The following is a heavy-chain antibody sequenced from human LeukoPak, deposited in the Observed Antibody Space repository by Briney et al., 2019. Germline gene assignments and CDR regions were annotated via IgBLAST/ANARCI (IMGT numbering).Heavy chain of an antibody. V-gene: IGHV4-39*01. CDR1: GGSISSSSYY. CDR3: ARRGTIFGGDAFDI. D-gene: IGHD3-3*01. Sequence: SSETLSLTCTVSGGSISSSSYYWGWIRQPPGKGLEWIGSIYYSGSTYYNPSLKSRVTISVDTSKNQFSLKLSSVTAADTAVYYCARRGTIFGGDAFDIWGQGTMVTVS. J-gene: IGHJ3*02. CDR2: IYYSGST.